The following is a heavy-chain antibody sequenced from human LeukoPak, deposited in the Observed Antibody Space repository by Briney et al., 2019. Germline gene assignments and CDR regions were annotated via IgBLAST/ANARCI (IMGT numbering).Heavy chain of an antibody. CDR3: ARGAARYDYVWGSYRYGDY. Sequence: GGSLRLSCAASGFTVSSNYMSWVRQAPGKGLEWVSVIYSGGSTYYADSVKGRFTISRDNSKNTLYLQMNSLRAEDTAVYYCARGAARYDYVWGSYRYGDYWGQGTLVTVSS. D-gene: IGHD3-16*02. CDR2: IYSGGST. J-gene: IGHJ4*02. V-gene: IGHV3-53*01. CDR1: GFTVSSNY.